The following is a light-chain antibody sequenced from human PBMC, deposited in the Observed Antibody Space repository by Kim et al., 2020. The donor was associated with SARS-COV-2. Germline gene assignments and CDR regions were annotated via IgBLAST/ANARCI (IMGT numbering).Light chain of an antibody. J-gene: IGKJ4*01. CDR3: QQRSNWLT. Sequence: SWSPGERATRSCRASQSVSSYLAWYQQKPGQAPRLLIYDASNRATGIPARFSGSGSGTDFTLTISSREPEDFAVYYCQQRSNWLTFGGGTKVDIK. CDR2: DAS. V-gene: IGKV3-11*01. CDR1: QSVSSY.